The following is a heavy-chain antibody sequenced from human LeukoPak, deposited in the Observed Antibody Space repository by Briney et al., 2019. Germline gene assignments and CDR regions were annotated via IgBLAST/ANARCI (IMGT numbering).Heavy chain of an antibody. D-gene: IGHD1-1*01. CDR2: IYYSGST. CDR3: ATVAPSGNWFDP. V-gene: IGHV4-59*01. J-gene: IGHJ5*02. Sequence: SETLSLTCTVSGGSISNYYWTWIRQPPGKGLEWIGYIYYSGSTKYNPSLESRVTISVDTSKNQFSLKLSSVTAADTAVYYCATVAPSGNWFDPWGQGTLVTISS. CDR1: GGSISNYY.